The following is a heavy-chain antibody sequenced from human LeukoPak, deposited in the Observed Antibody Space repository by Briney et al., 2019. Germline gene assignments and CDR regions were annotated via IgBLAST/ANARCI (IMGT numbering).Heavy chain of an antibody. Sequence: NPGGSLRLSCAASGFIFPNAWVHWVRQAPGGGLEWGGRIKNKNSGRATNYIAPAEGRFTISRDDSRNTLYLEMDNLKTDDTAIYYCVTDGGLLPYYFPYWGQGPLVTVSS. J-gene: IGHJ1*01. V-gene: IGHV3-15*01. CDR3: VTDGGLLPYYFPY. CDR2: IKNKNSGRAT. CDR1: GFIFPNAW. D-gene: IGHD3-10*01.